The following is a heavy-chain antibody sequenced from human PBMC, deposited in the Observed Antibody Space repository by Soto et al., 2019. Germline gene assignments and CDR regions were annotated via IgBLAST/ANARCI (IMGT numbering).Heavy chain of an antibody. D-gene: IGHD3-22*01. V-gene: IGHV3-7*03. J-gene: IGHJ3*02. CDR3: ARDTNYYDSSGSNAFDI. CDR2: IKQDGSEK. Sequence: GSLRLSCSASGFTFSIYCMSLVLQAPGKGLEWVANIKQDGSEKYYVDSVKGRFTISRDNSKNSLYLQMNSLRAEDTAVYYCARDTNYYDSSGSNAFDIWGQGTMVT. CDR1: GFTFSIYC.